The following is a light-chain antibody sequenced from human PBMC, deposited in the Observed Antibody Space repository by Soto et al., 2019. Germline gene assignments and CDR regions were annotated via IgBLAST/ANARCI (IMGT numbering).Light chain of an antibody. CDR3: QQRINWPLT. V-gene: IGKV3-11*01. CDR1: PSVSTY. CDR2: DAS. J-gene: IGKJ4*01. Sequence: EIVLTQSPATLSLSPGERATLSCRASPSVSTYLAWYQQKPGQAPRLLIYDASNRATGIPARFSGSGSGTDFTLTISSLEPEDFAVYYCQQRINWPLTFGGGTKVEIK.